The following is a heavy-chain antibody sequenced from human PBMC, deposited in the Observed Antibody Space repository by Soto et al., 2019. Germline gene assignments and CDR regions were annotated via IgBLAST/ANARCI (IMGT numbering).Heavy chain of an antibody. J-gene: IGHJ6*02. CDR1: GYTFTGYY. CDR2: INPNSGGT. Sequence: QVQLVQSGAEVKKPGASVKVSCKASGYTFTGYYMHWVRQAPGQGLEWMGWINPNSGGTNYAQKVQVWVTRTRDTSISTAYMELSRLRSDDTAVYYCASSSRAAAAFVTPEDYGMDVWGQGTTVTVSS. V-gene: IGHV1-2*04. D-gene: IGHD6-13*01. CDR3: ASSSRAAAAFVTPEDYGMDV.